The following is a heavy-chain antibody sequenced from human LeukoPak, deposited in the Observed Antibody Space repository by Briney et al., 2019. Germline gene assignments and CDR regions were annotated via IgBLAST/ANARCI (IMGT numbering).Heavy chain of an antibody. CDR1: GFTFSNAW. D-gene: IGHD3-22*01. CDR3: TTEVTYYDSSGYYSQVY. Sequence: GGSLRLSCAASGFTFSNAWMSWVRQAPGKGLEWVGRIKSKTDGATTDYAAPVKGRFTISRDDSKNTLYLQMNSLKTEDTAVYYCTTEVTYYDSSGYYSQVYWGQGTLVTVSS. J-gene: IGHJ4*02. V-gene: IGHV3-15*01. CDR2: IKSKTDGATT.